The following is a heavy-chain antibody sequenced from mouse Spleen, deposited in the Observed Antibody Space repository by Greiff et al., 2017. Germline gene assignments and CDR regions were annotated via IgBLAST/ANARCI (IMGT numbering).Heavy chain of an antibody. CDR1: GYTFTSYW. CDR2: IDPSDSET. V-gene: IGHV1-52*01. Sequence: QVQLQQPGAELVRPGSSVKLSCKASGYTFTSYWMHWVKQRPIQGLEWIGNIDPSDSETHYNQKFKDKATLTVDKSSSTAYMQLSSLTSEDSAVYCCARSGGNYEDYFGYWGQGTTLTVSS. D-gene: IGHD2-1*01. J-gene: IGHJ2*01. CDR3: ARSGGNYEDYFGY.